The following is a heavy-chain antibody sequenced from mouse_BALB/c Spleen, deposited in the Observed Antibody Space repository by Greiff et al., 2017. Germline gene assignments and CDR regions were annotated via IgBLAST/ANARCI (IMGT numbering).Heavy chain of an antibody. CDR3: ARDRGLRHAMDY. CDR1: GFTFSDYG. Sequence: EVKVVESGGGSVQPGGSRKLSCAASGFTFSDYGMAWVRQAPGKGPEWVAFISNLAYSIYYADTVTGRFTISRENAKNTLYLEMSSLRSEDTAMYYCARDRGLRHAMDYWGQGTSVTVSS. D-gene: IGHD2-4*01. CDR2: ISNLAYSI. V-gene: IGHV5-15*02. J-gene: IGHJ4*01.